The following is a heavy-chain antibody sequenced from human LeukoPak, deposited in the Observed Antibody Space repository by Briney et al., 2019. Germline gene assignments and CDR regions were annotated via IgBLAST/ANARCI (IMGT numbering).Heavy chain of an antibody. J-gene: IGHJ4*02. D-gene: IGHD1-20*01. Sequence: GGSLRLSCAASGFTFSSYAMHWVRQAPGKGLEWVAVISYDGSNKYYADYVKGRFTISRDNSKNTLYLQMTSLRAEDTAVYYCARDISGTTSYWGQGTLVTVSS. CDR1: GFTFSSYA. CDR2: ISYDGSNK. V-gene: IGHV3-30*04. CDR3: ARDISGTTSY.